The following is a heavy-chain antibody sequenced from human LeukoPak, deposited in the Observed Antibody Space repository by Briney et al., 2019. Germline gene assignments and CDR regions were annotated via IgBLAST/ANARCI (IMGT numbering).Heavy chain of an antibody. D-gene: IGHD5-24*01. CDR1: GYTFTGYY. Sequence: ASVKVSRKASGYTFTGYYMHWVRQAPGQGLEWMGWINPNSGGTNYAQKFQGRVTMTRDTSISTAYMELSRLRSEDTAIYYCARIRDGYNDAYDIWGQGTVVTVPS. CDR3: ARIRDGYNDAYDI. J-gene: IGHJ3*02. V-gene: IGHV1-2*02. CDR2: INPNSGGT.